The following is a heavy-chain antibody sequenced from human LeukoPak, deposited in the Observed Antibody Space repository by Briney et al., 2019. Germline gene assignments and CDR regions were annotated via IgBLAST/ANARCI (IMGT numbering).Heavy chain of an antibody. CDR2: ICPDGTVT. Sequence: GGSLRLSCAASGFTFSTYCMHWVRQAPGKGPMWVSRICPDGTVTNYADSVKARFIISRDNARNTVYLQMNSLRVEDTAVCYCVRDFRSADYWGQGTLVTVSS. V-gene: IGHV3-74*01. J-gene: IGHJ4*02. CDR1: GFTFSTYC. CDR3: VRDFRSADY.